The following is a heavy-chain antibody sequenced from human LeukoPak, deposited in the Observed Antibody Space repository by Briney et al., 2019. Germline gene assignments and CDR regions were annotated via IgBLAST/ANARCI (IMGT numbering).Heavy chain of an antibody. V-gene: IGHV4-4*07. CDR1: GGSISSYY. CDR3: ASAINCSGGSCYSYNAFDI. CDR2: IYTSGST. J-gene: IGHJ3*02. Sequence: SETLSLTCTVSGGSISSYYWSWIRQPAGKGLEWIGRIYTSGSTNYNPSLKSRVTMSVDTSKNQFSLKLSSVTAADTAVYYCASAINCSGGSCYSYNAFDIWGQGTMVTVSS. D-gene: IGHD2-15*01.